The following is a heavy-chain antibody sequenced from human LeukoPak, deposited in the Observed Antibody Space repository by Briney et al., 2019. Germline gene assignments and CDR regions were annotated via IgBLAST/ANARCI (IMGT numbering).Heavy chain of an antibody. Sequence: PGGSLRLSCAASGFTFSSYEMNWVRQAPGKGLEWVSSISGSGSTNYADSVKGRFTISRDNSKNTLYLQMNSLRAEDTAVYYCANGLYSGNYFPHYWGQGTLVTVSS. J-gene: IGHJ4*02. CDR1: GFTFSSYE. CDR2: ISGSGST. CDR3: ANGLYSGNYFPHY. V-gene: IGHV3-23*01. D-gene: IGHD1-26*01.